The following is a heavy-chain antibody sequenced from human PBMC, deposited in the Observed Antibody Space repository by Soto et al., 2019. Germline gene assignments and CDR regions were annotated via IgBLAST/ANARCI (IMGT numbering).Heavy chain of an antibody. CDR1: GFIFNGYG. D-gene: IGHD2-15*01. CDR2: IWYDGSNK. V-gene: IGHV3-33*01. CDR3: ARWGCSGSNCNLNQRSFDL. Sequence: TGGSLRLSCAASGFIFNGYGMHWFRQAPGKGLEWVAVIWYDGSNKYYADSVKGRFTFSRDNSKNTMSLQMNSLRVEDTAIYYCARWGCSGSNCNLNQRSFDLWGQGTLITVSS. J-gene: IGHJ4*02.